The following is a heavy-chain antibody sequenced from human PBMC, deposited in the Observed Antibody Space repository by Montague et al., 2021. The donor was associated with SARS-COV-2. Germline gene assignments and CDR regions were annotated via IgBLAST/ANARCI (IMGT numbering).Heavy chain of an antibody. D-gene: IGHD3-3*01. V-gene: IGHV4-61*02. CDR1: GDSISSNTRY. CDR2: LFTSGGT. CDR3: ARDSPPIDEWRGQYADKYYLDN. J-gene: IGHJ4*02. Sequence: TLSLTCTVSGDSISSNTRYWDWIRQPAGKGLEWIGRLFTSGGTNYNPSLKSRLTISGDTSKNEFYLKLSSVTAADTAVYYCARDSPPIDEWRGQYADKYYLDNWGQGTLVTVSA.